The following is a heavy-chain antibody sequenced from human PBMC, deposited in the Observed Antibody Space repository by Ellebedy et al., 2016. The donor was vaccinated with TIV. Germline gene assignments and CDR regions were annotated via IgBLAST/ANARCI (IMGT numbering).Heavy chain of an antibody. CDR3: VREGGSFYFPFDS. V-gene: IGHV1-69*10. CDR1: GGTFSSDA. CDR2: ILPTLGIT. D-gene: IGHD1-26*01. J-gene: IGHJ4*02. Sequence: SVKVSCKASGGTFSSDAISWVRQAPGQGLEWMGGILPTLGITNYAQKFQGRVTITADKSTTPAYLELRSLRSEDTAVYYGVREGGSFYFPFDSWGQGTLVTVSS.